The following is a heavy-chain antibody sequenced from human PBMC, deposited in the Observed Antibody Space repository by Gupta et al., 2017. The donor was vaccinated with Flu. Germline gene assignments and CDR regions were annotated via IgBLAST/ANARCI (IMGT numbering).Heavy chain of an antibody. D-gene: IGHD4-17*01. Sequence: QVQLQPSGPGLVKPSQTLSVTCAISGDSVSSKSAAWNWIRQSPSRGLEWLGRTYYRSKWYNDYAVSVKSRITINPDTSKNQFSLQLNSVTPEDTAVYYCARNAGTTEWDYFDYWGQGTLVTVSS. V-gene: IGHV6-1*01. CDR2: TYYRSKWYN. CDR1: GDSVSSKSAA. CDR3: ARNAGTTEWDYFDY. J-gene: IGHJ4*02.